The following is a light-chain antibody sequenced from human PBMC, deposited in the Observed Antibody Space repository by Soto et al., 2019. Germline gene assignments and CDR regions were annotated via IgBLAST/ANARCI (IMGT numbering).Light chain of an antibody. CDR1: SSNIGAGYD. V-gene: IGLV1-40*01. J-gene: IGLJ1*01. CDR2: GNS. Sequence: QSVLTQPPSVSGAPGQRVTISCTGSSSNIGAGYDVHWYQQFPGTAPKLLIYGNSNRPSGVPDRFSGSKSGTSASLAITGPRAEDEAVYYCQSYDSGRSGVFGPGTKATAL. CDR3: QSYDSGRSGV.